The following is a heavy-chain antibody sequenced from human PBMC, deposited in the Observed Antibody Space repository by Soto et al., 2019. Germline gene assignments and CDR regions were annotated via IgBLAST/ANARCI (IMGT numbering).Heavy chain of an antibody. CDR2: IYYSGST. D-gene: IGHD5-12*01. CDR3: ARGGKQMATTLFDY. Sequence: PSETLSLTCTVSGGSISSGDYYWSWIRQPPGKGLEWIGYIYYSGSTYYNPSLKSRVTISVDTSKNQFSLKLSSVTAADTAVYYCARGGKQMATTLFDYWGQGTLGTVSS. CDR1: GGSISSGDYY. J-gene: IGHJ4*02. V-gene: IGHV4-30-4*01.